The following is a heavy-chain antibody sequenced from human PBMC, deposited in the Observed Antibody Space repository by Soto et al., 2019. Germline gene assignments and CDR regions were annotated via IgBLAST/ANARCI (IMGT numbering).Heavy chain of an antibody. CDR3: AKALYSGSGPRAFDV. CDR1: GFAFSNYA. Sequence: EVQLLESGGGLVQPGGSLRLSCAASGFAFSNYAMSWVRQAPGKGLEWVSTISGSAGSGDNTYYADSVKGRFTISRDNSKNTLYLQMSSLRVEDTALYHCAKALYSGSGPRAFDVWGQGRMVTVSS. V-gene: IGHV3-23*01. D-gene: IGHD5-12*01. J-gene: IGHJ3*01. CDR2: ISGSAGSGDNT.